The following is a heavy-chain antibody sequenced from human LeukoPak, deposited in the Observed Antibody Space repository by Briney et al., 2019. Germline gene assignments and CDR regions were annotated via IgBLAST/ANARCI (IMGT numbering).Heavy chain of an antibody. J-gene: IGHJ6*02. CDR3: ARDHCTRNSCYEDLYYGMDV. V-gene: IGHV1-2*02. CDR2: VIPTSGGT. D-gene: IGHD2-2*01. Sequence: ASVKVSCKASGYTFTGYYIHWVRQAPGQGLEWMGWVIPTSGGTDYAQKFQGRVTMTRDTSIATVYMELSRLTSDDTAVYYCARDHCTRNSCYEDLYYGMDVWGQGTTVTVSS. CDR1: GYTFTGYY.